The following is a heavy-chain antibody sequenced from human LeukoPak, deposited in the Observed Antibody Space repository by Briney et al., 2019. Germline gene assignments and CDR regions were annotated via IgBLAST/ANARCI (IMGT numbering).Heavy chain of an antibody. CDR2: IGGSGAGT. Sequence: PGGSLRLSCAASGFTFSSYAMTWVRQAPGKGLEWVSAIGGSGAGTYYADSVKGRFTISRDNSKNTLYLQLNSLRVEDTAVYYCAKNGGDSYGTGHFDSWGQGTLDTVSS. CDR1: GFTFSSYA. J-gene: IGHJ4*02. V-gene: IGHV3-23*01. D-gene: IGHD5-18*01. CDR3: AKNGGDSYGTGHFDS.